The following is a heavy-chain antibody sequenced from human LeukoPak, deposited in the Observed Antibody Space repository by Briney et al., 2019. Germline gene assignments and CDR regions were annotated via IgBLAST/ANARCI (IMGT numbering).Heavy chain of an antibody. D-gene: IGHD6-19*01. J-gene: IGHJ4*02. Sequence: GGSLRLSCAASGFTFSSYAMSWVRQAPGKGLEWASTISGSGASTYYADSVKGRFTMSRDNSKNTVYLQMNILRAEDTAVYYCAKYNSGWSLDYWGQGTLVTASS. CDR3: AKYNSGWSLDY. CDR1: GFTFSSYA. V-gene: IGHV3-23*01. CDR2: ISGSGAST.